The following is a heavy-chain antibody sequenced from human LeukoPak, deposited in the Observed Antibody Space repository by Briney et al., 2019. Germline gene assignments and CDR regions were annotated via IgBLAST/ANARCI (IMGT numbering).Heavy chain of an antibody. CDR2: FRSKTDGGTI. CDR3: TTVIMGAPKDDY. CDR1: VYTFCSSS. Sequence: GGSLRLSCAASVYTFCSSSMSWVRQAPWKGLEWIGRFRSKTDGGTIDYAAPVKGRFTISRDDSRNTLYLQMNSLKTEDTAVYYCTTVIMGAPKDDYWGQGTLVTVSS. J-gene: IGHJ4*02. D-gene: IGHD1-26*01. V-gene: IGHV3-15*05.